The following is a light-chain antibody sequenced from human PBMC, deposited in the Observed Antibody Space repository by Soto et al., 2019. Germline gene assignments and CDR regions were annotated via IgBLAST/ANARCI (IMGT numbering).Light chain of an antibody. Sequence: ELLLTQSPATLSLSPGQRATLSCRASQSLGDYLAWYQQKPGQAPRLLIYDASNRATGIPARFSGGGSGTVFTLTISSLEPEDFAVYYCQQRGTFGQGTKLEIK. CDR2: DAS. V-gene: IGKV3-11*01. CDR1: QSLGDY. CDR3: QQRGT. J-gene: IGKJ2*01.